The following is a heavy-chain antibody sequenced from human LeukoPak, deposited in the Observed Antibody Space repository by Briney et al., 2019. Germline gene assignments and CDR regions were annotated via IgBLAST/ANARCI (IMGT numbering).Heavy chain of an antibody. V-gene: IGHV3-23*01. CDR3: ASSNGYYYDSSGPTRFDY. D-gene: IGHD3-22*01. J-gene: IGHJ4*02. CDR2: ISGSGGST. Sequence: GGSLRLSCAASGFTFSSYAMSWVRQAPGKGLEWVSAISGSGGSTYYADSVKGRFTISRDNAKNSLYLQMNSLRAEDTAVYYCASSNGYYYDSSGPTRFDYWGQGTLVTVSS. CDR1: GFTFSSYA.